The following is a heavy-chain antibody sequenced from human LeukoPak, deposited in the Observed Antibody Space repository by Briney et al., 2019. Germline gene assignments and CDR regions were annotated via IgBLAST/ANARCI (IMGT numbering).Heavy chain of an antibody. CDR2: VSGSGGRT. CDR3: AKDGQVRGAIPHYSDS. V-gene: IGHV3-23*01. CDR1: GFTFNTYA. Sequence: GGSLRLSCAASGFTFNTYAMTWVRQAPGGGLEWVSTVSGSGGRTYYADSVKGRFTISRGNSNNTLYLHMTRLRAEDTALYSCAKDGQVRGAIPHYSDSWGQGTLVTVSS. D-gene: IGHD3-10*01. J-gene: IGHJ4*02.